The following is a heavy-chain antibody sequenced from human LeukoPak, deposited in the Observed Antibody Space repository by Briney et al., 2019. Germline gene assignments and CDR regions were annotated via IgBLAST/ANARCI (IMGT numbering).Heavy chain of an antibody. V-gene: IGHV4-59*01. D-gene: IGHD1-26*01. J-gene: IGHJ3*02. Sequence: SETLSLTCTVSGGSISSYYWSWIRQPPGKGLEWIGYIYYSGSTNYNPSLKSRVTISVDTSKNQFSLKLSSVTAADTAVYYCARRVGPLYAFDIWGQGTMVTVSS. CDR3: ARRVGPLYAFDI. CDR2: IYYSGST. CDR1: GGSISSYY.